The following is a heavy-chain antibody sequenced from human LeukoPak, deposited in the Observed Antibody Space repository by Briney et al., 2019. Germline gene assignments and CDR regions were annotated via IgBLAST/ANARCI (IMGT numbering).Heavy chain of an antibody. Sequence: PGGSLRLSWAVSGFTFNNYWMNWVRQAPGKGLEWVSAISGSGGSTYYADSVKGRFTISRDNSKNTLYLQMNSLRAEDTAVYYSARYSSSWPFDYWGQGTLVTVSS. CDR1: GFTFNNYW. CDR3: ARYSSSWPFDY. CDR2: ISGSGGST. D-gene: IGHD6-13*01. J-gene: IGHJ4*02. V-gene: IGHV3-23*01.